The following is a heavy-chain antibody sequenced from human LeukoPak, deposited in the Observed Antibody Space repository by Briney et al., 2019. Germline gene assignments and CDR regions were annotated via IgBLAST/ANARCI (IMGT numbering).Heavy chain of an antibody. J-gene: IGHJ4*02. CDR3: ARDRSSWYDPLFDY. D-gene: IGHD6-13*01. CDR1: GGSISSYY. V-gene: IGHV4-4*07. CDR2: IYTSGST. Sequence: PSETLSLTCTASGGSISSYYWSWIRQPAGKGLEWIGRIYTSGSTNCNPSLKSRVTMSVDTSKNQFSLKLSSVTAADTAVYYCARDRSSWYDPLFDYWGQGTLVTVSS.